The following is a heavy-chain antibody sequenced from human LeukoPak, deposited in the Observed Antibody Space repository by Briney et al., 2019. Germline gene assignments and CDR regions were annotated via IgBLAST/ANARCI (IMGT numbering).Heavy chain of an antibody. Sequence: GGSLRLSCAASGFTVSSNYMSWVRQAPGKGLEWVSVIYSGGSTYYADSVKGRFTISRDNSKNTLYLQMNSLGAEDTAVYYCAREAVQGYCDYWGQGTLVTVSS. CDR3: AREAVQGYCDY. D-gene: IGHD3-10*01. CDR2: IYSGGST. V-gene: IGHV3-53*01. CDR1: GFTVSSNY. J-gene: IGHJ4*02.